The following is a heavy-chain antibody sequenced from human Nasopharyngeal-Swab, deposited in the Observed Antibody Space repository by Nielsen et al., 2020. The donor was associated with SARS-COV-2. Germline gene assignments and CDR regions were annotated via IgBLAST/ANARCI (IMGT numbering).Heavy chain of an antibody. CDR2: ITWNSGT. CDR1: GFTFSSYS. Sequence: SLKISCAASGFTFSSYSMNWVRQAPGKGLEWVSGITWNSGTGYADSVKGRFTISRDNARNSLYLQMNSLTTDDTALYYCTKGRADYSNPSFDNWGQGTLVTVSS. D-gene: IGHD4-11*01. J-gene: IGHJ4*02. CDR3: TKGRADYSNPSFDN. V-gene: IGHV3-9*01.